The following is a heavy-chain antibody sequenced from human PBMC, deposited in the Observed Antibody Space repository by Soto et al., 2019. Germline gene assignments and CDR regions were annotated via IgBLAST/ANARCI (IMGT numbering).Heavy chain of an antibody. J-gene: IGHJ6*02. V-gene: IGHV1-46*01. CDR2: INPSGGNT. D-gene: IGHD2-8*01. Sequence: ASLKVSCKASGYTFTSHLMRWFLHSPVQGPEGMGRINPSGGNTSYGQNFQDRITLTRDTSTSTVYMELNNLRSNDAAVYYCARDEVENTGGWLYLRTWYYVAMDVWGRGTTVTVSS. CDR3: ARDEVENTGGWLYLRTWYYVAMDV. CDR1: GYTFTSHL.